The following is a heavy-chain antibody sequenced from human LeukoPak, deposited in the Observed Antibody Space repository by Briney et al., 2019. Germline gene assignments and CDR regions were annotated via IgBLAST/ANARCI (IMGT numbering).Heavy chain of an antibody. CDR3: ASVTETHVSFYYYYYMDV. V-gene: IGHV4-31*03. CDR2: IYYTATT. J-gene: IGHJ6*03. Sequence: PSQTLSLTCTVSGDSISSGGHYWSWIRQHPGKGLEWIGYIYYTATTYYNPSLKSRVTISVDTSKNQFSLKLSSVTAADTAVYYCASVTETHVSFYYYYYMDVWGKGTTVTVSS. D-gene: IGHD3-16*01. CDR1: GDSISSGGHY.